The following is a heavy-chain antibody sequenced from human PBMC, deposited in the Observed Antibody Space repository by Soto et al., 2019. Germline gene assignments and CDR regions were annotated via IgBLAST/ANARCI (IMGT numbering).Heavy chain of an antibody. D-gene: IGHD6-13*01. CDR2: IYYSGST. CDR1: GGTISSYY. Sequence: SETQSLTCTVAGGTISSYYCSWIRQPPGKGLEWIGYIYYSGSTNYNPSLKSRVTISVDTSKNQFSLKLSSVTAADTAVYYCARAGSSLYNWFDPWGQGTLVTVS. V-gene: IGHV4-59*01. J-gene: IGHJ5*02. CDR3: ARAGSSLYNWFDP.